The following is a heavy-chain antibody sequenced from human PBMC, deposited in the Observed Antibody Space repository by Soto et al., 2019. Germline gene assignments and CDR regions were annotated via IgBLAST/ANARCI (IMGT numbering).Heavy chain of an antibody. CDR3: VRGDYHDTTGPFSDAFDI. D-gene: IGHD3-22*01. CDR1: GFTFSTYW. Sequence: GGSLRLSCAASGFTFSTYWMSWVRQAPGKGLEWVANIKPDGSEKWYVDSVKGRFTISRDNAKNSLYLQMISLRVEDTAMYYCVRGDYHDTTGPFSDAFDIWGQGTMVTVPS. V-gene: IGHV3-7*04. CDR2: IKPDGSEK. J-gene: IGHJ3*02.